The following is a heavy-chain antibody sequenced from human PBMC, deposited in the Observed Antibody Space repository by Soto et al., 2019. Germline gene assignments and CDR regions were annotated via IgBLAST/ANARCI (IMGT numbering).Heavy chain of an antibody. D-gene: IGHD1-20*01. CDR3: ARDWYMVY. V-gene: IGHV3-7*04. CDR1: GFTFSNHW. CDR2: IKQDGSEK. J-gene: IGHJ4*02. Sequence: EVQLVESGGGLVQPGESLRLSCAASGFTFSNHWINWIRQTPGRGLEWLAVIKQDGSEKYYVDSVKGRFTVSRDNAMNSAYLQMNSLSVDDTAVYYCARDWYMVYWGQGTLVTVSS.